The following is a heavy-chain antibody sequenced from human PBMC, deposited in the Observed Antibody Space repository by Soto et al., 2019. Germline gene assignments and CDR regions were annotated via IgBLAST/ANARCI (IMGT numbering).Heavy chain of an antibody. D-gene: IGHD7-27*01. CDR3: VGDNWVEGFDN. CDR1: RFTFSNYW. CDR2: IKQDGSVR. V-gene: IGHV3-7*01. Sequence: GGSLRLSCAASRFTFSNYWMTWVRQAPGKGLEWVANIKQDGSVRNYVDSVKGRFTISRDNGKKSVFLQMNSLRAEDTAVYYCVGDNWVEGFDNLGQGNLVTVPS. J-gene: IGHJ4*02.